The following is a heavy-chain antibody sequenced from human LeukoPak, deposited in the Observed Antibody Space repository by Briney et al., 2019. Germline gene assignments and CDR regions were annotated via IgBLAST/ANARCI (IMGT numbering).Heavy chain of an antibody. CDR2: IKQDGSEK. J-gene: IGHJ4*02. D-gene: IGHD3-16*02. V-gene: IGHV3-7*01. CDR1: GFTFSDYY. Sequence: GGSLRLSCAASGFTFSDYYMSWIRQAPGKGLEWVANIKQDGSEKYYVDSVKGRFTLSRDSAKNSLFLQMNSLRAEDTAVYYCARVVVDDYVWGSYLGRAYFDYWGQGTLVTVSS. CDR3: ARVVVDDYVWGSYLGRAYFDY.